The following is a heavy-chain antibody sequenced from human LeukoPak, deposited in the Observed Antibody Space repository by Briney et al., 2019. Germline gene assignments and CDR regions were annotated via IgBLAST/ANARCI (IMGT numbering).Heavy chain of an antibody. CDR2: INPSGGST. Sequence: GASVKVSCKASGYTFTSYYMHWVRQAPGQGLEWMGIINPSGGSTSYAQKFQGRVTMTRDTSISTAYMELSRLRSDDTAVYYCARGPTIYYYDSSGYYYDYWGQRTLVTVSS. CDR1: GYTFTSYY. D-gene: IGHD3-22*01. CDR3: ARGPTIYYYDSSGYYYDY. J-gene: IGHJ4*02. V-gene: IGHV1-46*01.